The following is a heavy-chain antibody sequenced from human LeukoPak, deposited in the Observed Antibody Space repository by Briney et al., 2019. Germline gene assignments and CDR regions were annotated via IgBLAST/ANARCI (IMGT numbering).Heavy chain of an antibody. J-gene: IGHJ3*02. CDR3: ARGGYYHDGGGVGAFDI. V-gene: IGHV3-13*01. Sequence: GGSLRLSCVASGFTFSSYDMHWVRHATGKGLEWVSAIGTIGNTYYSGSVKGRFTISREDAKNPVFLQMNSLRAGDTAVYFCARGGYYHDGGGVGAFDIWALGTAVTVSS. CDR1: GFTFSSYD. CDR2: IGTIGNT. D-gene: IGHD3-22*01.